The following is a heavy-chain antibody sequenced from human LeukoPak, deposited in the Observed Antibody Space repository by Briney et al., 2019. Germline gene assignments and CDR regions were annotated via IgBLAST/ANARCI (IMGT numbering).Heavy chain of an antibody. CDR3: ARIHGDYGYYFDY. CDR2: INTDTGDP. CDR1: GYTFNRHP. Sequence: ASVRVSCKASGYTFNRHPMTWVRQAPGQGLEWMGWINTDTGDPTYAQGFTGRFVFSLDTSVSTAYLQISSLRAEDTALYYCARIHGDYGYYFDYWGQGTLVTVSS. J-gene: IGHJ4*02. D-gene: IGHD4-17*01. V-gene: IGHV7-4-1*02.